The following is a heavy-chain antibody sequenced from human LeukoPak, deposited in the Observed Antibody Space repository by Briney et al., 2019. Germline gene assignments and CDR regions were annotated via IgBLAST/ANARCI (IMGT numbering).Heavy chain of an antibody. Sequence: RGSLRLSCAASGFTLSKYAMSWVGQAPGNGLEWVAAISGNGGSTYYANSVNARFTIPNANTKNKLYLPTNSLRAEQRTLYCISIDSPFIYWKDGLVKGGTASDRLASNY. CDR1: GFTLSKYA. V-gene: IGHV3-23*01. CDR2: ISGNGGST. CDR3: SIDSPFIYWKDGLVKGGTASDRLASNY. J-gene: IGHJ6*03. D-gene: IGHD1-1*01.